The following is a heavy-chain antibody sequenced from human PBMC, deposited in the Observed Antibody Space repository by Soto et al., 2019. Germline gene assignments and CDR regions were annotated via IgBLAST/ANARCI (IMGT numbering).Heavy chain of an antibody. D-gene: IGHD2-15*01. V-gene: IGHV1-18*01. CDR1: GYTYTSYA. CDR2: ISAYNGNT. J-gene: IGHJ5*02. Sequence: ASVNVSSKASGYTYTSYAISWLRQAPGQGLEWMGWISAYNGNTNYAQKLQGRVTMTTDTSTSTAYMELRSLRSDDTAVYYCARDGGYCSGGSCFDPWGQGTLVTVSS. CDR3: ARDGGYCSGGSCFDP.